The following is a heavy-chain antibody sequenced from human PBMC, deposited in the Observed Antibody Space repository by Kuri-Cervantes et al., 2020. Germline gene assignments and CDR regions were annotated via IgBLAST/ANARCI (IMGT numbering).Heavy chain of an antibody. CDR3: ARGADRYYGMDV. Sequence: GGSLRLSCAASGFTFSSYWMSWVRQAPGKGLEWAAVISYDGSNKYYADSVKGRFTISRDNSKNTLYLQMNSLRAEDTAVYYCARGADRYYGMDVWGQGTTVTVSS. V-gene: IGHV3-30-3*01. J-gene: IGHJ6*02. CDR1: GFTFSSYW. CDR2: ISYDGSNK. D-gene: IGHD3-16*01.